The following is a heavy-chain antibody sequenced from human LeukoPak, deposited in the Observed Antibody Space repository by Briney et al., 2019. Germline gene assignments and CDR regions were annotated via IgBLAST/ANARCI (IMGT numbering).Heavy chain of an antibody. V-gene: IGHV4-4*07. CDR1: GGSINNYY. Sequence: SETLSLTCIVSGGSINNYYWSWIQQPAGKGLEWIGRIYTRGSTNYNPSLKSRVTMSVDTSKNQFSLKLSSVTAADTAVYYCARGRYCSADICSGGDAFDIWGQGTMVSVSS. CDR2: IYTRGST. D-gene: IGHD2-15*01. J-gene: IGHJ3*02. CDR3: ARGRYCSADICSGGDAFDI.